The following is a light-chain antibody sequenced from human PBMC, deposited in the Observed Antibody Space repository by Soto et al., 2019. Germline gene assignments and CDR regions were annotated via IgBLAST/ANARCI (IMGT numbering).Light chain of an antibody. CDR3: HQTAGALTWT. CDR1: QTIRYS. CDR2: DAS. Sequence: DIQMTQSPSSLSASVGDRVTITCRASQTIRYSLNWYQQKPGKAPKVLIYDASTLHSGVPPRFSGSGSGTDFALTISSLQPEDFETYYCHQTAGALTWTFGQGTRVEAK. J-gene: IGKJ1*01. V-gene: IGKV1-39*01.